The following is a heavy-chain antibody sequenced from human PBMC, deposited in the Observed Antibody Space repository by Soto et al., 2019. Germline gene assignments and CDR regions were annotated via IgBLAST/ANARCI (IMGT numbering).Heavy chain of an antibody. V-gene: IGHV4-59*11. CDR1: GGSMSSHY. CDR2: ISYSGSS. Sequence: SETLSLTCTVSGGSMSSHYSTWLRQPPGKGLEWIGYISYSGSSYYHPSLKSRVTISADTSRNQFSLRLTSVIAADTAVYFCARADPDASVGFWGQGTLVTVSS. D-gene: IGHD3-16*01. J-gene: IGHJ4*02. CDR3: ARADPDASVGF.